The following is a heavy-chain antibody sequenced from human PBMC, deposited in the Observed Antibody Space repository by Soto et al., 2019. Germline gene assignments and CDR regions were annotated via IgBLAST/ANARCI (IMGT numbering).Heavy chain of an antibody. J-gene: IGHJ4*02. Sequence: PGGSLRLSCAASGFTVSSNYMSWVRQAPGKGLEWVSVIYSGGNTHYADSVKGRFTISRDISKNTLYLQMNSLRAEDTAVYYCARDSTTVTTDYWGQGTLVTVSS. CDR1: GFTVSSNY. D-gene: IGHD4-17*01. CDR2: IYSGGNT. CDR3: ARDSTTVTTDY. V-gene: IGHV3-53*01.